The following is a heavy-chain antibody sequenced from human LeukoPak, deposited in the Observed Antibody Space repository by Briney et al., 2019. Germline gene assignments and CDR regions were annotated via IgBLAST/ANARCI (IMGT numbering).Heavy chain of an antibody. CDR2: IYYSGST. D-gene: IGHD5-24*01. CDR3: ARLVKMATIWYFDY. CDR1: GGSISSYY. Sequence: SETLSLTCTVSGGSISSYYWSWIRQPPGKGLEWIGYIYYSGSTNYNPSLKSRVTISVDTSKNQFSLKLSSVTAADTAVYYCARLVKMATIWYFDYWGQGTLVTVSS. V-gene: IGHV4-59*01. J-gene: IGHJ4*02.